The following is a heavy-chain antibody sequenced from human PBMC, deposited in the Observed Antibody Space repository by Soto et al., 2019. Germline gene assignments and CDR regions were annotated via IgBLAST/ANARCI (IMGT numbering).Heavy chain of an antibody. D-gene: IGHD4-17*01. J-gene: IGHJ3*02. CDR2: IYSSGST. Sequence: PSETLSLTCTVSGGSINTYYWSWIRQSAGKGLEWSGRIYSSGSTRYNPSLQSRLTMSVDTSKSQFSLRLSSVTAADTAIYYCARDPMTTAMRDDDFDIWGQGTMVTVSS. CDR1: GGSINTYY. V-gene: IGHV4-4*07. CDR3: ARDPMTTAMRDDDFDI.